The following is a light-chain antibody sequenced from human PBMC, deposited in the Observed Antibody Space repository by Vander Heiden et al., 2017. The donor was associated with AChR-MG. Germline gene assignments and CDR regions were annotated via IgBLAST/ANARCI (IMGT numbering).Light chain of an antibody. CDR3: AARDGSLCGPHVV. Sequence: PVLTQPLTASGTPGQSATTSCSVSSSNIGRNYVSWYWPIPGTAPRLRCCWYYHRHSGVPDRFSGSRSRTSASLDNGDLRSGDEADYDGAARDGSLCGPHVVFGGGTKVTVL. CDR2: WYY. CDR1: SSNIGRNY. V-gene: IGLV1-47*01. J-gene: IGLJ2*01.